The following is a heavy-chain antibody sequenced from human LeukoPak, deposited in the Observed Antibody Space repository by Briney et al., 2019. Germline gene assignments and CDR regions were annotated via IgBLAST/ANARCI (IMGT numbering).Heavy chain of an antibody. CDR2: INPNSGGT. J-gene: IGHJ3*02. Sequence: ASVKVSCKASGYTFTGYYMHWVRQAPGQGLEWMGWINPNSGGTNYAQKFQGRVTMTRDTSISTAYMELSRLRSDDTAVYYCARVRYYDFRSGSYDAFDIWGQGTMVIVSS. V-gene: IGHV1-2*02. CDR3: ARVRYYDFRSGSYDAFDI. CDR1: GYTFTGYY. D-gene: IGHD3-3*01.